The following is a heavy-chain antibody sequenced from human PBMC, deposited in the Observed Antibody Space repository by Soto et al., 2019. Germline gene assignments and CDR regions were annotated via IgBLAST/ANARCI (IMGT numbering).Heavy chain of an antibody. CDR3: ARGPKSSGWSSNYFDY. J-gene: IGHJ4*02. CDR1: GGTFSSYA. V-gene: IGHV1-69*13. CDR2: IIPIFGTA. D-gene: IGHD6-19*01. Sequence: ASVKVSCKASGGTFSSYAISWVRQAPGQGLEWMGGIIPIFGTANYAQKFQGRVTITADESTSTAYMELSSLRSEDTAVYYCARGPKSSGWSSNYFDYWGQGTLVTVSS.